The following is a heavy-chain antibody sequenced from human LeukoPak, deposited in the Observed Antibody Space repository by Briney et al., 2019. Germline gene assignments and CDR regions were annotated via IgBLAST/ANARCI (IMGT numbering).Heavy chain of an antibody. V-gene: IGHV1-2*02. CDR2: INPNSGGT. D-gene: IGHD1-26*01. Sequence: ASVKASCKASGYTFTGYYMHWVRQAPGLGLEWMGWINPNSGGTNYAQKFQGRVTMTRDTSISTAYMELSRLRSDDTAVYYCARDLVGAPYPAFDYWGQGTLVTVSS. CDR1: GYTFTGYY. CDR3: ARDLVGAPYPAFDY. J-gene: IGHJ4*02.